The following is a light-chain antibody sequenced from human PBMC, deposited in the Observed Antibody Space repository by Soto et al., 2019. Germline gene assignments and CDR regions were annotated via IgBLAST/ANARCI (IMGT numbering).Light chain of an antibody. Sequence: EIVLTQCPGTLSFSPGERATLSCRASQSVSSSYLAWDQQKPGQAPRLLIYGASSRATGIPDRFSGSGSGTDFTLTISRLEPEDFAVYYCQQYGSSPVYTFGQGTKLEIK. CDR1: QSVSSSY. V-gene: IGKV3-20*01. CDR3: QQYGSSPVYT. J-gene: IGKJ2*01. CDR2: GAS.